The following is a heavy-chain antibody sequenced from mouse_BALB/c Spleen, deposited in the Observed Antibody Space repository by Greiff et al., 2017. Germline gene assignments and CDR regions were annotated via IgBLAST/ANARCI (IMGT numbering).Heavy chain of an antibody. CDR1: GFSLTSYG. CDR3: ASWDGAWFAY. J-gene: IGHJ3*01. V-gene: IGHV2-2*02. Sequence: VQLQQSGPGLVQPSQSLSITCTVSGFSLTSYGVHWVRQSPGKGLEWLGVIWSGGSTDYNAAFISRLSISKDNSKSQVFFKMNSLQANDTAIYYCASWDGAWFAYWGQGTLVTVSA. D-gene: IGHD4-1*01. CDR2: IWSGGST.